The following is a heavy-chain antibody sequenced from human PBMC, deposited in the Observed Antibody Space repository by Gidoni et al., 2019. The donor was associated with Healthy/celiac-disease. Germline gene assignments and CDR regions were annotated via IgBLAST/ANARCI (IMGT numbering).Heavy chain of an antibody. CDR1: GCSISSYY. J-gene: IGHJ5*02. CDR3: ARDKEGYCSGGSCYARFDP. Sequence: QVQLQESGPGLVKPSETLSLTRPVSGCSISSYYCSWIRQPPGKGLEWIGYIYYSGSTNYNPSLKSRVTISVDTSKNQFSLKLSSVTAADTAVYYCARDKEGYCSGGSCYARFDPWGQGTLVTVSS. CDR2: IYYSGST. V-gene: IGHV4-59*01. D-gene: IGHD2-15*01.